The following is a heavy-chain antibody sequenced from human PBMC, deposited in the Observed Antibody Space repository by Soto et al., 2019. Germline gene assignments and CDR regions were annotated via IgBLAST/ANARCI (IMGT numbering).Heavy chain of an antibody. D-gene: IGHD3-10*01. J-gene: IGHJ4*02. Sequence: KPSETLSLTCAVYGGSFSGYYWSWIRQPPGKGLEWIGEINHSGSTNYNPSLRSRVTISVDTSKNQFSLKLSSVTAADTAVYYCARGSNDRGGYGSGSYYSAPPTFDYWGQGTLVTVSS. CDR1: GGSFSGYY. CDR3: ARGSNDRGGYGSGSYYSAPPTFDY. V-gene: IGHV4-34*01. CDR2: INHSGST.